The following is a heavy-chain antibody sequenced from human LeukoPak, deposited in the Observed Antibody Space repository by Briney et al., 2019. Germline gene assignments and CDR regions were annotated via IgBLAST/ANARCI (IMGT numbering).Heavy chain of an antibody. J-gene: IGHJ4*02. CDR3: TRCRYYGSGSCFFDY. Sequence: GGSLRLSCAASGFTFSSYEMNWVRQAPGKGLECVSYIGSSGSPIYYADSVKGRFTISRDNAKNSLYLQMDSLSAEDTAVYYCTRCRYYGSGSCFFDYWGQGNLVTVSS. CDR2: IGSSGSPI. D-gene: IGHD3-10*01. CDR1: GFTFSSYE. V-gene: IGHV3-48*03.